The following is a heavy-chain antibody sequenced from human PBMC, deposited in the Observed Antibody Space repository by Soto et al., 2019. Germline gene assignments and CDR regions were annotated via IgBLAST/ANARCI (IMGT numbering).Heavy chain of an antibody. CDR3: AKDHYGSAIYGMDV. CDR2: IAWNSDII. Sequence: EVQLVESGGGLVQPGRSLRLSCAASGFSFEDYAMHGVRQAPGKGLAWVSGIAWNSDIIGYADSVKGRFTISRDNGKNSLYLQMNSLRPEDTVLYYCAKDHYGSAIYGMDVWGQGTTVTVSS. V-gene: IGHV3-9*01. CDR1: GFSFEDYA. D-gene: IGHD3-10*01. J-gene: IGHJ6*02.